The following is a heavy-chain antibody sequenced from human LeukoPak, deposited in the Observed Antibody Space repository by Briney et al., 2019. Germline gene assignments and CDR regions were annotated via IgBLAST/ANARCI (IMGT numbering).Heavy chain of an antibody. D-gene: IGHD3-9*01. CDR1: GHSFTNSW. V-gene: IGHV5-51*01. CDR3: ARHTSYSFDWYFDF. J-gene: IGHJ2*01. CDR2: IYPGNSDT. Sequence: GESLKISCKGSGHSFTNSWIGWVRQKPGQGLEWMGIIYPGNSDTRYSPSFQGRVTISADKSITTAFLQWSSLKASDTAMYYCARHTSYSFDWYFDFWGRGTLVTVSS.